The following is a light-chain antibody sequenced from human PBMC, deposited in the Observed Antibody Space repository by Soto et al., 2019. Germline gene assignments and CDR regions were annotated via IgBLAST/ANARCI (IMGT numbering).Light chain of an antibody. CDR1: SSDFGSYNH. CDR3: CSYAGSSTRYV. Sequence: QSVLTQPASVSGSPGQSITTSCTGTSSDFGSYNHVSWYQQHPGKAPKLMIYEVSNRPSGVSNRFSGSKSGNTASLTISGLQAEDEADYYCCSYAGSSTRYVFGTGTKVTVL. V-gene: IGLV2-23*02. CDR2: EVS. J-gene: IGLJ1*01.